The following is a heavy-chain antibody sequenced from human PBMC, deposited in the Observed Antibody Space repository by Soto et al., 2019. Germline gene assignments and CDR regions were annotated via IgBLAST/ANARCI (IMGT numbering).Heavy chain of an antibody. V-gene: IGHV5-51*01. CDR2: IYPGDSDT. CDR3: ARLGEWSDYYYGVDV. Sequence: GESLKISCKGSGYSFTSYWIGWVRQMPGKGLEWMGIIYPGDSDTRYSPSFQGQVTISADKSISTAYLQWSSLKASDTAMYYCARLGEWSDYYYGVDVWGQGTTVTVSS. CDR1: GYSFTSYW. D-gene: IGHD3-3*01. J-gene: IGHJ6*02.